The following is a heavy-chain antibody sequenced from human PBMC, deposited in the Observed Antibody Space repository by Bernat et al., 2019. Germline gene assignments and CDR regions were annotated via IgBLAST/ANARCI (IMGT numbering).Heavy chain of an antibody. J-gene: IGHJ6*03. Sequence: EVQLVESGGVVVQPGGSLRLSCAASGFTFDDYTMHWVRQAPGKGLEWVSLISWDGGSTYYADSMKGRFTISRDNSKNSLYLQMNSLRTEDTALYYCAKEVAARIYYYYYMDVWGKGTTVTVSS. CDR2: ISWDGGST. D-gene: IGHD6-6*01. CDR1: GFTFDDYT. CDR3: AKEVAARIYYYYYMDV. V-gene: IGHV3-43*01.